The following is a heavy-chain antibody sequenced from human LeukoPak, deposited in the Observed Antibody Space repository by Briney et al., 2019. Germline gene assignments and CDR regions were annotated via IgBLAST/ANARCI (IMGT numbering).Heavy chain of an antibody. CDR2: IDWDDDK. J-gene: IGHJ4*02. CDR3: ARIYRGNNWPFDY. D-gene: IGHD5-12*01. Sequence: SGPALVKPTQTLTLTCTFSGFSLSTSGMCVSWIRQPPGKALEWLARIDWDDDKYYRTSLKTRLTISKDTSKNRVVLTMTNMDPVDTATYYCARIYRGNNWPFDYWGQGTLVTVPS. V-gene: IGHV2-70*11. CDR1: GFSLSTSGMC.